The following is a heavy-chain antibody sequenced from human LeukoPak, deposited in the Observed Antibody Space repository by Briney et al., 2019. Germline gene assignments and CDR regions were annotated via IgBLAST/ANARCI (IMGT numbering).Heavy chain of an antibody. V-gene: IGHV4-59*11. D-gene: IGHD1-14*01. J-gene: IGHJ4*02. Sequence: SETLSLTCAVSADSFSSHYWTWIRQSPGTGLEWIGYISYIGSTNYNPSLKSRVTISIDTSKNQFSLKLRSVTAEDTAVYYCAKGRTLRKGDPLAYWGQGTLVTVSS. CDR3: AKGRTLRKGDPLAY. CDR1: ADSFSSHY. CDR2: ISYIGST.